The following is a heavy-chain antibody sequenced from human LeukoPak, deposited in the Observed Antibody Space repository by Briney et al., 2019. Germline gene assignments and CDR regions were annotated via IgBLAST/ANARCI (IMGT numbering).Heavy chain of an antibody. Sequence: TGRSLRLSRVDSGFTFSNHAMHWVRQAPDKGLEWVAVISYEGSDKHYTDSVKGRFTISRDNSKKTLYLQMNSLRTEDTALYYCTREGSGRLIDYWGQGTLVTVSS. J-gene: IGHJ4*02. V-gene: IGHV3-30-3*01. CDR3: TREGSGRLIDY. CDR2: ISYEGSDK. CDR1: GFTFSNHA. D-gene: IGHD3-22*01.